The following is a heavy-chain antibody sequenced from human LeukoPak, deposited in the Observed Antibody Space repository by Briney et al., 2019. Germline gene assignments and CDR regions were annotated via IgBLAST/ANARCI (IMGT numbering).Heavy chain of an antibody. CDR1: GLTFSSYS. J-gene: IGHJ5*02. CDR3: ARAAQPGFDP. D-gene: IGHD1-14*01. CDR2: ISSDSGTI. Sequence: GGSLRLSCGASGLTFSSYSMNWVRQAPGKGLEWVSYISSDSGTIYQADSVKGRFTISRDKAKNSLYLQMNSLRAEDPAVYHCARAAQPGFDPWGQGTLVIVSS. V-gene: IGHV3-48*01.